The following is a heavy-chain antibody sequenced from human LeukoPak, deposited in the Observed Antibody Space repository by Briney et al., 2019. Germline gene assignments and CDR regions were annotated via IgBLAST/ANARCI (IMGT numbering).Heavy chain of an antibody. CDR3: ATRIWFGELLASWFDP. CDR1: GGSFSGYY. Sequence: SETLSLTCAVYGGSFSGYYWSWIRQPPGKGLEWIGEINHSGSTNYNPSLKSRVTISVDTSKNQSSLKLSSVTAADTAVYYCATRIWFGELLASWFDPWGQGTLVTVSS. CDR2: INHSGST. V-gene: IGHV4-34*01. D-gene: IGHD3-10*01. J-gene: IGHJ5*02.